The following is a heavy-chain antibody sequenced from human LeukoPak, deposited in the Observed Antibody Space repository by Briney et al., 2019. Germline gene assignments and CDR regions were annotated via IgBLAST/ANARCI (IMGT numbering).Heavy chain of an antibody. Sequence: GGSPRLSCAASGFTFRNAWMTWVRQAPGKGLEWVGRLKSKTDGGTTDYAAPVKGRFTISRDDSKNTLYLQMNTLKTEDTAVYYCTRAVPAYCGGDCYSASDYWGQGTLVTVSS. CDR3: TRAVPAYCGGDCYSASDY. D-gene: IGHD2-21*02. V-gene: IGHV3-15*01. CDR1: GFTFRNAW. J-gene: IGHJ4*02. CDR2: LKSKTDGGTT.